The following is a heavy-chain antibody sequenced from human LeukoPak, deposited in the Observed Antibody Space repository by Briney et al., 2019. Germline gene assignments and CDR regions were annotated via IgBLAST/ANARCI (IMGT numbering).Heavy chain of an antibody. CDR3: ARDETYYYDSSGFGDRAFDI. Sequence: SETLSLTCTVSGGSISSYYWSWIRHPPAKGLEWIGYIYYSGSTNYNPSLKSRVTISVDTSKNQFSLKLSSVTAADTAVYYCARDETYYYDSSGFGDRAFDIWGQGTMVTVSS. CDR2: IYYSGST. V-gene: IGHV4-59*01. D-gene: IGHD3-22*01. J-gene: IGHJ3*02. CDR1: GGSISSYY.